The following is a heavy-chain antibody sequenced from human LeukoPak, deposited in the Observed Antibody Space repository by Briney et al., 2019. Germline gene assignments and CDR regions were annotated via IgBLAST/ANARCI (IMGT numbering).Heavy chain of an antibody. D-gene: IGHD5-24*01. Sequence: PGGSLRLSCAASGYTFSSYAMHWVREAPGEGLEYVSAISSNGGSTYYANSVKGRFTISRDNSKNTLYLQMGSLRAEDMAVYYCARERGDGYNFDAFDIWGQGTMVTVSS. CDR3: ARERGDGYNFDAFDI. CDR1: GYTFSSYA. J-gene: IGHJ3*02. V-gene: IGHV3-64*01. CDR2: ISSNGGST.